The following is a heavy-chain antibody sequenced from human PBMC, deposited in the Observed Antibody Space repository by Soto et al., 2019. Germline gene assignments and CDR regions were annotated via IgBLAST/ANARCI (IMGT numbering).Heavy chain of an antibody. CDR2: IYISGST. Sequence: PSETLSLTCTVSGGSIGSYDWSWIRQPAGKGLECIGRIYISGSTTYNPSLKSRVTMSVDTSKNQFSLKLRSVTAADTAVYYCARVTSYHAAFDSWSQGTMVTVSS. J-gene: IGHJ3*02. V-gene: IGHV4-4*07. D-gene: IGHD2-2*01. CDR1: GGSIGSYD. CDR3: ARVTSYHAAFDS.